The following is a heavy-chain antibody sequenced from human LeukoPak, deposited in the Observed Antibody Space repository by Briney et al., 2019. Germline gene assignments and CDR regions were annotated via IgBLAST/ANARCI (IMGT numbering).Heavy chain of an antibody. V-gene: IGHV4-30-2*01. CDR1: GGSISSGSYY. J-gene: IGHJ3*02. CDR2: IFHSGST. Sequence: SETLSLTCTVSGGSISSGSYYWSWIRQPPGKGLEWIGYIFHSGSTYYNPSLKSRVTISVDRSKNQFSLKLSSVTAADTAVYYCARGTPARGAFDIWGQGTMVTVSS. CDR3: ARGTPARGAFDI.